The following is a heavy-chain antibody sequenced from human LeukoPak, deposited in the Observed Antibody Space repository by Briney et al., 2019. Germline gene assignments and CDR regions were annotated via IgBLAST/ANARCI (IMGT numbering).Heavy chain of an antibody. Sequence: SETLSLTCTASGGSISSYYWSWIRQPPGKGLEWIGNIYDSGSTNYNPSLKSRLTISVDTSKNQCSLKLSSVTAADTAVYYCARQSISGSSLSYFDYWGQGTLVNVSS. CDR2: IYDSGST. D-gene: IGHD3-22*01. V-gene: IGHV4-59*01. J-gene: IGHJ4*02. CDR1: GGSISSYY. CDR3: ARQSISGSSLSYFDY.